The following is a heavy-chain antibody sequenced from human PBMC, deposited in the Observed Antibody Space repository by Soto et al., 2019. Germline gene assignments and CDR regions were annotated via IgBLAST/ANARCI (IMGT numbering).Heavy chain of an antibody. V-gene: IGHV3-23*01. CDR1: GFRFSSYA. CDR3: AGYYDYIWGSYRPGDYFDY. J-gene: IGHJ4*02. D-gene: IGHD3-16*02. CDR2: ISGSGGST. Sequence: EVQLLESGGGLVQPGGSLRLSCAASGFRFSSYAMSWVRQAPGKGLEWVSAISGSGGSTYYADSVKGRFTISRDNSKNTLYLQMNSLRAEDTAVYYCAGYYDYIWGSYRPGDYFDYRGQGTLVTVSS.